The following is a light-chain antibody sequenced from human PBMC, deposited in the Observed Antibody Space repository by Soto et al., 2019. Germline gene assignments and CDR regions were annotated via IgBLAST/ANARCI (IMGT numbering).Light chain of an antibody. Sequence: EIVLTQSPATLSLSPGERATLSCRARQSVSSYLAWYQQKPGQAPRLLIYDASNRATGIPARFSGSVSGTDFTLTISSLEPEDFAVYYCQQRSNWPPYTFGQGTKREIK. CDR3: QQRSNWPPYT. V-gene: IGKV3-11*01. CDR2: DAS. J-gene: IGKJ2*01. CDR1: QSVSSY.